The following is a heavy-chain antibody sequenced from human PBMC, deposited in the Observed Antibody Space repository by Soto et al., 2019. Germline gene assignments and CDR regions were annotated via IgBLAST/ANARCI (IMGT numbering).Heavy chain of an antibody. V-gene: IGHV4-39*01. CDR1: GGSISSSSYY. Sequence: LQLQESGPGLVKPSETLSLTCTVSGGSISSSSYYWGWIRQPPGKGLEWIGSIYYSGSTYYNPSLKSRVTISVDTSKNQFSLKLSSVTAADTAVYYCARHLFSSGWYLIWGQGTMVTVSS. D-gene: IGHD6-19*01. CDR2: IYYSGST. CDR3: ARHLFSSGWYLI. J-gene: IGHJ3*02.